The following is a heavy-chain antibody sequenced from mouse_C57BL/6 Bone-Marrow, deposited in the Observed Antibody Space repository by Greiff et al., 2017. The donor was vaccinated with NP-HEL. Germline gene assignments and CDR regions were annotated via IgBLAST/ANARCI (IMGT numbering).Heavy chain of an antibody. V-gene: IGHV1-55*01. Sequence: QVPLQQPGAELVKPGASVKMSCKASGYTFTSYWITWVKQRHGPGLAWIGDIYPGSGSTNYNEKFKSKATLTVDTSSSTAYMQLSSLTSEDAAVYYCAREGVYDDCDGCAYGGQGTLVTVTA. CDR2: IYPGSGST. D-gene: IGHD2-4*01. CDR1: GYTFTSYW. J-gene: IGHJ3*01. CDR3: AREGVYDDCDGCAY.